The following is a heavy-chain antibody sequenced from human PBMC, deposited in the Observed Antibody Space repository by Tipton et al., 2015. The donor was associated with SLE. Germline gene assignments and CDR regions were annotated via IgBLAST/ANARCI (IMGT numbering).Heavy chain of an antibody. CDR1: GGSFSGYY. CDR2: INHSGST. D-gene: IGHD1-14*01. Sequence: TLSLTCAVYGGSFSGYYWSWVRQSPGKGLEWIGEINHSGSTNYNPSLKSRVTISVDTSKNQFSLRLNSVTAADTAVYYCARGDRDPGAFDIWGQGTMVTVSS. CDR3: ARGDRDPGAFDI. V-gene: IGHV4-34*01. J-gene: IGHJ3*02.